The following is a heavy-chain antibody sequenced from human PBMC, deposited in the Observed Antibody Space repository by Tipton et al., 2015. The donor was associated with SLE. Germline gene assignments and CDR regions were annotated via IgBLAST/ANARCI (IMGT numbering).Heavy chain of an antibody. V-gene: IGHV4-34*01. D-gene: IGHD4-17*01. CDR1: GGSFSGYY. CDR2: INHSGST. Sequence: TLSLTCAVYGGSFSGYYWNWIRQPPGKGLEWIGEINHSGSTNYNPSLKSRVTISVDTSKNQFSLKLSSVTAADTAVYYCASSSGSMVTTWCFDLWGRGTLVTVAS. CDR3: ASSSGSMVTTWCFDL. J-gene: IGHJ2*01.